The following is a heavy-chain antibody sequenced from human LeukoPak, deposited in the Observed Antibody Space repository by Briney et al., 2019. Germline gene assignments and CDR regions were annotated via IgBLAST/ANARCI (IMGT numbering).Heavy chain of an antibody. CDR1: GFTFSNYA. CDR3: AKRSLLSHYHYYFDY. D-gene: IGHD2/OR15-2a*01. J-gene: IGHJ4*02. CDR2: ITGSGGST. V-gene: IGHV3-23*01. Sequence: PGGSLRLSCAASGFTFSNYAMSWVRQAPGKGLEWVSGITGSGGSTYYADSVKGRFTISRDNSKNTLYLQMNSLRAEDTAVYYCAKRSLLSHYHYYFDYWGQGTLVTVSS.